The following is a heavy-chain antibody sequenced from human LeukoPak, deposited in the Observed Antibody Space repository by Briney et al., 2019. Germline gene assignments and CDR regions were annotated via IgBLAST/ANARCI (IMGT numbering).Heavy chain of an antibody. CDR1: GFMFSDSV. Sequence: GESLKLSCAASGFMFSDSVMHWVRQASGKGLEWVGRIRDKANSYATVYGASVKGRFTISGDDSKNTAYLQMNSLKTEDTAVYYCTCGSGSYSPDYWGQGTLVTVSS. CDR2: IRDKANSYAT. D-gene: IGHD6-19*01. V-gene: IGHV3-73*01. CDR3: TCGSGSYSPDY. J-gene: IGHJ4*02.